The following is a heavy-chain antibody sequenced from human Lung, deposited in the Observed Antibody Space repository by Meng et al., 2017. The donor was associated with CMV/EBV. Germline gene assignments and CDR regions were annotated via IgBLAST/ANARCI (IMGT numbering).Heavy chain of an antibody. J-gene: IGHJ2*01. CDR2: IHRDGNT. Sequence: GEXXKISCAASGLTVSGNDMTCVRQAPGKGLEWVSLIHRDGNTYYGDSVKGRFTSSRDNSMNTLYLQMNSLKTEDTAVYYCATFKQQPVGGTYWYSDLWGRGTXVTVSS. CDR1: GLTVSGND. V-gene: IGHV3-66*02. D-gene: IGHD6-13*01. CDR3: ATFKQQPVGGTYWYSDL.